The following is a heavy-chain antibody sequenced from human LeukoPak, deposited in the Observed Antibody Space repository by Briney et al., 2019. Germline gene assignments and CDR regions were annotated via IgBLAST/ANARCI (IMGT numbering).Heavy chain of an antibody. V-gene: IGHV3-30*03. D-gene: IGHD2-8*01. Sequence: GGSLRLSCAGSGFTFSNYGIHWVRQAPGKGLEWVAVISYDGSNKYYADSVKGRFTISRDNSKNTLFLQMNTLRAEDTAVYCCARGHQDCINGICYAKNYYYMDVWGKGTTVTVSS. CDR2: ISYDGSNK. CDR3: ARGHQDCINGICYAKNYYYMDV. J-gene: IGHJ6*03. CDR1: GFTFSNYG.